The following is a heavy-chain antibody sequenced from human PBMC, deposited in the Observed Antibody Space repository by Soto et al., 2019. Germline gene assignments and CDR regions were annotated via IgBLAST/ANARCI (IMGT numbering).Heavy chain of an antibody. Sequence: SVKLSCKAAGYTFTGYYMHWVRQAPGQGREWMGWIKPNSGGTNYAQKFEGWVTMTMDTPISTACMELSRLRSDDTAGYYCAKPLRGITIVRCFDYGMDVWGQGTTVTVSS. CDR3: AKPLRGITIVRCFDYGMDV. D-gene: IGHD3-10*01. J-gene: IGHJ6*02. V-gene: IGHV1-2*04. CDR2: IKPNSGGT. CDR1: GYTFTGYY.